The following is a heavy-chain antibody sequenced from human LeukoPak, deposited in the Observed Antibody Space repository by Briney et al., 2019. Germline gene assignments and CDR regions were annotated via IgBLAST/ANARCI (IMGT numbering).Heavy chain of an antibody. J-gene: IGHJ4*02. CDR1: GFTFSIYA. Sequence: SGGSLRLSCAASGFTFSIYAMSWVRQAPGKGLEWVSAISGSGGSTYYADSVRGRFTISRDNSKNTLYLQMNSLRAEDTAVYYCAKVRHGSKGYRLNYYFDYWGQGTLVTVSS. CDR3: AKVRHGSKGYRLNYYFDY. CDR2: ISGSGGST. V-gene: IGHV3-23*01. D-gene: IGHD5-12*01.